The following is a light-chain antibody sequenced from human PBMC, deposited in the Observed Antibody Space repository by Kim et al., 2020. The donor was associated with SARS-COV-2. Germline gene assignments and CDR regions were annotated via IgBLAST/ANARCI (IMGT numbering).Light chain of an antibody. CDR3: QQRSDWTIT. J-gene: IGKJ5*01. V-gene: IGKV3-11*01. Sequence: LSPGERATLSWRASQRVRSNLAWCQRKPGQSPRLLLFEASNRATGIPARFSGRGSGTDFSLTISSLEVEDFAVYYCQQRSDWTITFGQGTRLEIK. CDR2: EAS. CDR1: QRVRSN.